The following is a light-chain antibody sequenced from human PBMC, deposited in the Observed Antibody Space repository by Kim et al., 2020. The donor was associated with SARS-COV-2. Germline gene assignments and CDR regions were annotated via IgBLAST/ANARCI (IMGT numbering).Light chain of an antibody. CDR3: QEYNNCPPWT. CDR2: DAS. J-gene: IGKJ1*01. CDR1: QSVSSN. V-gene: IGKV3-15*01. Sequence: EIAMTQSPATLSVSPGERATLSCRASQSVSSNLAWYQQKPGQVPRLLIYDASIRATGIPARFSGSGSGTEFTLTISSLQSEDFATYYCQEYNNCPPWTFGQGTKVDIK.